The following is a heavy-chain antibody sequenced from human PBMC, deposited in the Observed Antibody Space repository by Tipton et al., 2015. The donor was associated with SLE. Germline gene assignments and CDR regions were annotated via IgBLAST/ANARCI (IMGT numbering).Heavy chain of an antibody. D-gene: IGHD6-19*01. CDR3: AGRGDAVADPFDY. J-gene: IGHJ4*02. V-gene: IGHV5-10-1*01. Sequence: GHVTISADKSISTAYLQWSSLKASDTAMYYCAGRGDAVADPFDYWGQGTLVTVSS.